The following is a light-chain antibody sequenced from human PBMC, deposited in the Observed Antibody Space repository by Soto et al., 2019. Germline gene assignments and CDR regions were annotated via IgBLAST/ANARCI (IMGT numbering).Light chain of an antibody. CDR1: QSISTS. V-gene: IGKV1-39*01. J-gene: IGKJ3*01. Sequence: DIQMTQSPSSLSASVGDRVTITCRASQSISTSLHWYQEKPGKPPKHLIYAASSLQSGVPSRFTGRGSVTDFTLAITSLQPEDFATSYCEPSYCPLPSVGPGTIVDVK. CDR2: AAS. CDR3: EPSYCPLPS.